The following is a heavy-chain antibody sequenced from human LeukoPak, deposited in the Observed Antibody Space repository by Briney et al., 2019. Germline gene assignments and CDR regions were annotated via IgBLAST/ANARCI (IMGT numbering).Heavy chain of an antibody. J-gene: IGHJ4*02. V-gene: IGHV4-34*01. D-gene: IGHD3-10*01. CDR3: ARRYYYNLGSFPFDF. Sequence: SETLSLTCAVSGGPFSGYFWSWIRRSSGKGLEWIGEIHNSGTTNYNPSLNSRVTISEDTSKNQFYLNLSSVTAADTAVYYCARRYYYNLGSFPFDFWGQGTLVTVSS. CDR1: GGPFSGYF. CDR2: IHNSGTT.